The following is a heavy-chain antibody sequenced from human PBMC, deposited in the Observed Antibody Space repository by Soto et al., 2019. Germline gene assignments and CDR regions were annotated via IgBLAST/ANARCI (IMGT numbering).Heavy chain of an antibody. CDR2: ISYSGST. CDR1: GGSISIYY. D-gene: IGHD3-16*01. Sequence: SETLSLTCTVSGGSISIYYWSWIWQPPGKGLEWIGAISYSGSTNYNPSLRTRVTISVDTSKSQFSLRLYSVTAADTSVYYCAKSTYHNWFDPWGQGTLVTVSS. V-gene: IGHV4-59*08. J-gene: IGHJ5*02. CDR3: AKSTYHNWFDP.